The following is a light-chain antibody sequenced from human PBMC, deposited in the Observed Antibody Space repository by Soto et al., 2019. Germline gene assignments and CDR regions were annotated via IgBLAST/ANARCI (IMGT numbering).Light chain of an antibody. V-gene: IGKV2D-29*02. CDR2: DVS. CDR3: MQSTQPPPT. CDR1: QSLLHITGETF. Sequence: DVVMTQTPLSLSVAPGQPASISCKSSQSLLHITGETFLFWYLQKPGQSPQLLIYDVSTRVSGVPDRVSGSGSGTAFTLEISRVETDDVGIYYCMQSTQPPPTFGQGTRLGIE. J-gene: IGKJ5*01.